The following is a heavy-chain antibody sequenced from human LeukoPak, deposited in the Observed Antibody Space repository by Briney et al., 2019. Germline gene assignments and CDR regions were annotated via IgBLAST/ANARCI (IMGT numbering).Heavy chain of an antibody. Sequence: SETLSLTCTVSGGSISSYYWSWIRQPPGKGLEWFGYIYYSGSTNYNPSLKSRVTISVDTSKNQFSLKLSSVTAADTAVYYCARDKGYSSSWYSGYSWFDPWGQGTLVTVSS. CDR2: IYYSGST. V-gene: IGHV4-59*01. CDR1: GGSISSYY. J-gene: IGHJ5*02. CDR3: ARDKGYSSSWYSGYSWFDP. D-gene: IGHD6-13*01.